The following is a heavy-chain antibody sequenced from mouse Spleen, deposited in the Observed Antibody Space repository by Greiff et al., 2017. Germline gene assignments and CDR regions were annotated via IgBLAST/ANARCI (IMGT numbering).Heavy chain of an antibody. CDR3: TTYHYDSYYFDY. V-gene: IGHV14-1*01. J-gene: IGHJ2*01. CDR1: GFNIKDYY. Sequence: VQLKQSGAELVRPGASVKLSCTASGFNIKDYYMHWVKQRPEQGLEWIGRIDPEDGDTEYAPKFQGKATMTADTSSNTAYLQLSSLTSEDTAVYYCTTYHYDSYYFDYWGQGTTLTVSS. CDR2: IDPEDGDT. D-gene: IGHD2-4*01.